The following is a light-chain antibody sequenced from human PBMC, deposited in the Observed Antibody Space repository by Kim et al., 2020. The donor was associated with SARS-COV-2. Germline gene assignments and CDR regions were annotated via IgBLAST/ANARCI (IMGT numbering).Light chain of an antibody. CDR2: GAS. J-gene: IGKJ2*03. Sequence: SGSPGERAALACRASQSVSSNLAWYQQKPGQAPSLLIHGASTRATGIPARFSGSGSGTEFTLTISSLQSEDFAVYYCQHNNNWYYSFGQGTKLEI. CDR1: QSVSSN. V-gene: IGKV3D-15*01. CDR3: QHNNNWYYS.